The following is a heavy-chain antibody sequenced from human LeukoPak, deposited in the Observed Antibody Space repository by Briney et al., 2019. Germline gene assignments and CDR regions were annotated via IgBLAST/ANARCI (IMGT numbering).Heavy chain of an antibody. Sequence: GGSLRLSCAASGFTFSSYWMSWVRQAQAKGLEWVANIKRDGSETYYVDSLKGRFTVSRDNAKNSLYLQMNSLRAKDTAVYYCARYSGSFLFDYWGQGALVTVSS. V-gene: IGHV3-7*01. CDR1: GFTFSSYW. CDR3: ARYSGSFLFDY. J-gene: IGHJ4*02. D-gene: IGHD1-26*01. CDR2: IKRDGSET.